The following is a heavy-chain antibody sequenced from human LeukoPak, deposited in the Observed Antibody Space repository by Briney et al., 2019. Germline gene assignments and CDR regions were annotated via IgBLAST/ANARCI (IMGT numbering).Heavy chain of an antibody. V-gene: IGHV4-61*01. J-gene: IGHJ4*02. D-gene: IGHD3-10*01. CDR2: IYYSGST. CDR3: ARAPSTYFYGLGTYSNYFDY. CDR1: GGSVSSGSYY. Sequence: SETLSLTCTVSGGSVSSGSYYWSWIRQPPGQGLEWTGYIYYSGSTNYNPSLKSRVTISADTSKNQFSLKLSSVTAADTAVYYCARAPSTYFYGLGTYSNYFDYWGQGTLVTVSS.